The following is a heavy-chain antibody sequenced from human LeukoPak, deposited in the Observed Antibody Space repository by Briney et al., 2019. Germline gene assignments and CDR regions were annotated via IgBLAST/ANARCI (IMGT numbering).Heavy chain of an antibody. V-gene: IGHV3-48*01. CDR3: ARVYRRYFDY. CDR1: GFIFSSYS. D-gene: IGHD1-14*01. Sequence: GGSLRLSCAASGFIFSSYSMNWVRQAPGKGLERVSYISSSSSSIYYADAVKGRFTISRDNAKNSLYLQMNSLRAEDTAVYYCARVYRRYFDYWGQGTLVTVSS. CDR2: ISSSSSSI. J-gene: IGHJ4*02.